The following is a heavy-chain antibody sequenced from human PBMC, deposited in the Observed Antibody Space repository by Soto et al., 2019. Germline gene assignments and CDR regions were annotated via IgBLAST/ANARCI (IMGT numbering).Heavy chain of an antibody. CDR1: GFTFSSYA. D-gene: IGHD2-8*01. CDR2: ISYDGSNK. CDR3: ARGGRMGSYYYGMDV. Sequence: PGGSLRLSCAASGFTFSSYAMHWVRQAPGKGLEWVAVISYDGSNKYYADSVKGRFTISRDNSKNTLYLQMNSLRAEDTAVYYCARGGRMGSYYYGMDVWGQGTTVTVSS. J-gene: IGHJ6*02. V-gene: IGHV3-30-3*01.